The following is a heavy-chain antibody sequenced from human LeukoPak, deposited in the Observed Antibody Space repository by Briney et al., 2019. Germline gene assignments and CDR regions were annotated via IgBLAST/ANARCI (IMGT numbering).Heavy chain of an antibody. V-gene: IGHV4-39*07. CDR3: ARRGIGKYQLLWYY. Sequence: SETLSLTCTVSGGSISSSSYYWGWIRQPPGKGLEWIGSIYYSGSTYYNPSLKSRVTISVDTSKNQFSLKLSSVTAADTAVYYCARRGIGKYQLLWYYWGQGTLATVSS. CDR1: GGSISSSSYY. D-gene: IGHD2-2*01. CDR2: IYYSGST. J-gene: IGHJ4*02.